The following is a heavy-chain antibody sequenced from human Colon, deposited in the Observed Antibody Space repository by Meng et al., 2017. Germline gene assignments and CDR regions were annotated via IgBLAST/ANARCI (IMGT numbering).Heavy chain of an antibody. CDR1: GVSVTRTPYL. Sequence: QVPWQKSGPGLLKPSPTLPLPCAVSGVSVTRTPYLWHWVRQSPARGLEWLGQTYYRSECKHHPGLTVKSRITVNADTSRNHFSLHFNSVTPADTAVYSCTPWYGEYWGQGTLVTVSS. CDR3: TPWYGEY. CDR2: TYYRSECKH. J-gene: IGHJ4*02. V-gene: IGHV6-1*01. D-gene: IGHD3-10*01.